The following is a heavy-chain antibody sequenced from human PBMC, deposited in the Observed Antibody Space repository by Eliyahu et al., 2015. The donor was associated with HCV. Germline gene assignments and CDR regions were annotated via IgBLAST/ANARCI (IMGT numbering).Heavy chain of an antibody. J-gene: IGHJ4*02. Sequence: GKGLEWVAVISYDGSNKYYADSVKGRFTISRDNSKNTLYLQMNSLRAEDTAVYYCAKERFKKSQPRYAGHYFDYWGQGTLVTVSS. CDR2: ISYDGSNK. CDR3: AKERFKKSQPRYAGHYFDY. D-gene: IGHD3-16*02. V-gene: IGHV3-30*18.